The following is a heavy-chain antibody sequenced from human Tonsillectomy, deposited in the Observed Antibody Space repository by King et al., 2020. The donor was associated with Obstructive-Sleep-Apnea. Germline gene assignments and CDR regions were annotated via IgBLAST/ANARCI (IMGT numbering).Heavy chain of an antibody. CDR3: AGDSGSSLIFH. J-gene: IGHJ1*01. CDR2: INSGGGT. CDR1: GFTVSSNY. D-gene: IGHD6-13*01. V-gene: IGHV3-66*01. Sequence: QLVQSGGGLVQPGGSLRLSCAASGFTVSSNYMSWVRQAPGKGLEWVSIINSGGGTYYADSVKGRFTISRDNSKNTLYLQMNSLRVEDTAVYFCAGDSGSSLIFHLGQGTLVTVSS.